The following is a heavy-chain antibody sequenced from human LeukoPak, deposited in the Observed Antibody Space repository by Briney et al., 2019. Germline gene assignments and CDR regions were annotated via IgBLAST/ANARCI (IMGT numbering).Heavy chain of an antibody. CDR3: ARGLNYYDSSGYFDY. D-gene: IGHD3-22*01. Sequence: PGGSLRLSCVASGLTVSNHWMSWVRQAPGKGLEWVANIKQERGQEYYVDSVKGRFTISKDSAKNSLYLQMNSLRVEDTAVYYCARGLNYYDSSGYFDYWGQGTLVTVSS. V-gene: IGHV3-7*03. CDR1: GLTVSNHW. CDR2: IKQERGQE. J-gene: IGHJ4*02.